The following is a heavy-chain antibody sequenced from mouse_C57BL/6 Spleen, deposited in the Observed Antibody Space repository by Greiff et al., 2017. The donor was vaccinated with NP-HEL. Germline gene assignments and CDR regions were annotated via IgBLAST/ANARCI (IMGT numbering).Heavy chain of an antibody. D-gene: IGHD1-1*01. J-gene: IGHJ4*01. Sequence: VQLVESGAELAKPGASVKLSCKASGYTFTSYWMHWVKQRPGQGLQWIGYINPSSGYTKYNQKFKDKATLTADKSSSTAYMQLSSLTYEDSAVYYCARDYYGSSYDYAMDYWGQGTSVTVSS. CDR3: ARDYYGSSYDYAMDY. CDR2: INPSSGYT. V-gene: IGHV1-7*01. CDR1: GYTFTSYW.